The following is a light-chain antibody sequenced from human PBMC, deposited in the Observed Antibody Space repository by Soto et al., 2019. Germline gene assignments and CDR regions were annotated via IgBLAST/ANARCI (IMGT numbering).Light chain of an antibody. J-gene: IGKJ2*01. V-gene: IGKV1-5*03. CDR1: QSISSW. CDR2: KAS. Sequence: DIQMTQSPSTLSASVGDRVTITCRASQSISSWLAWYQQKPGKAPKLLIYKASSLESGFPSRFSGSGSGTELTLTISSLQPDDFATYYCQQYNSYSGTFGQGTKLEIK. CDR3: QQYNSYSGT.